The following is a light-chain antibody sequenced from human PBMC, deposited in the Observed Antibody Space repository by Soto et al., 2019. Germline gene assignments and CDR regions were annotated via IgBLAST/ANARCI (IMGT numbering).Light chain of an antibody. CDR2: GAS. J-gene: IGKJ4*01. V-gene: IGKV3-15*01. CDR1: QNIHNN. Sequence: EIVMTQSPATLSVSPGERATLSCRASQNIHNNLAWFQQKPGQAPTFLIYGASTRATGIPARFRGSGSGTEFTLTISSLQSEDFAVYYCHQYNDWSLTFGGGTKVEIK. CDR3: HQYNDWSLT.